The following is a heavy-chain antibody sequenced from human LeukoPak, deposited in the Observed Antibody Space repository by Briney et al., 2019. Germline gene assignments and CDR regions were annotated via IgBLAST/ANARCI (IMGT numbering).Heavy chain of an antibody. CDR1: GYTFTSYD. CDR2: MNPNSGNT. CDR3: AREDCSGGSCYSIDP. V-gene: IGHV1-8*01. D-gene: IGHD2-15*01. J-gene: IGHJ5*02. Sequence: GASVKVSCKASGYTFTSYDINWVRQATGQGLEWVGWMNPNSGNTGYAQKCQGRVTMTRNTSVSTAYMELSSLRSEDTAVYYCAREDCSGGSCYSIDPWGQGTLVTVSS.